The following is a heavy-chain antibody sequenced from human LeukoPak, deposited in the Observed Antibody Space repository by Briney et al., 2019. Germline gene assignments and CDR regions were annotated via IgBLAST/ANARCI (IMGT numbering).Heavy chain of an antibody. J-gene: IGHJ4*02. CDR3: ARGRDLWFGELFSFFDY. CDR2: MSYSGST. V-gene: IGHV4-39*07. Sequence: PSETLSLTCTVSGGSISSSGYYWGWIRQPPGKGLECIGIMSYSGSTYYNPSLKSRVTISVDTSKNQFSLKLSSVTAADTAVYYCARGRDLWFGELFSFFDYWGQGTLVTVSS. D-gene: IGHD3-10*01. CDR1: GGSISSSGYY.